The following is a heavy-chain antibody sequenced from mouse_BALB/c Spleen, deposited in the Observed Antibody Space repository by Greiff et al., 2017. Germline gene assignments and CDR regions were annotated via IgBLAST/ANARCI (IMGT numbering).Heavy chain of an antibody. CDR3: ARDYGYDGAWFAY. Sequence: DLVKPGASVKLSCKASGYTFTSYWINWIKQRPGQGLEWIGRIAPVSGSTYYNEMFKGKATLTVDTSSSTAYIQLSSLSSEDSAVYFCARDYGYDGAWFAYWGQGTLVTVSA. CDR1: GYTFTSYW. V-gene: IGHV1S41*01. J-gene: IGHJ3*01. D-gene: IGHD2-2*01. CDR2: IAPVSGST.